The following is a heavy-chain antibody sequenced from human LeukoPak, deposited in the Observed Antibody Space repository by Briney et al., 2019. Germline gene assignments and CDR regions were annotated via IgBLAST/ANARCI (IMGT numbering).Heavy chain of an antibody. D-gene: IGHD1-26*01. CDR1: GGTFSSYA. Sequence: SVKVSCKASGGTFSSYAISWVRQAPGQGLEWMGRIIPILGIANYAQKFQGRVTITADKSTSTAYMELSSLKSEDTAVYYCARAPIVGATLDYWGQGTLVTVSS. V-gene: IGHV1-69*04. J-gene: IGHJ4*02. CDR2: IIPILGIA. CDR3: ARAPIVGATLDY.